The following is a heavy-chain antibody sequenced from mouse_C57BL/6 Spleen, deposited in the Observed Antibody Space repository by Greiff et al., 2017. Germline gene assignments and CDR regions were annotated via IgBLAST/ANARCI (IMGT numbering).Heavy chain of an antibody. Sequence: VQLQQPGAELVRPGSSVKLSCKASGYTFTSYWMHWVKQRPIQGLEWIGNIDPSDSETHYNQKFKDKATLTVDKSSSTAYMQLSSLTSEDSAVYYCARSASYYYGSSYYYAMDYWGQGTSVTVSS. D-gene: IGHD1-1*01. CDR3: ARSASYYYGSSYYYAMDY. CDR1: GYTFTSYW. CDR2: IDPSDSET. V-gene: IGHV1-52*01. J-gene: IGHJ4*01.